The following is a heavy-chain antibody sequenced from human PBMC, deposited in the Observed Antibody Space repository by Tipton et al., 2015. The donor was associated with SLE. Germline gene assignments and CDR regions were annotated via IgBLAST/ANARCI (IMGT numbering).Heavy chain of an antibody. Sequence: TLSLTCAVYGGSFSGYYWSWIRKPPGKGLEWIGEINHSGSTNYNPSLKSRVTISVDTSKNQFSLKLSSVTAADTAVYYCARGGAVATIYYFDYWGQGTLVTVSS. CDR2: INHSGST. V-gene: IGHV4-34*01. D-gene: IGHD5-12*01. CDR1: GGSFSGYY. J-gene: IGHJ4*02. CDR3: ARGGAVATIYYFDY.